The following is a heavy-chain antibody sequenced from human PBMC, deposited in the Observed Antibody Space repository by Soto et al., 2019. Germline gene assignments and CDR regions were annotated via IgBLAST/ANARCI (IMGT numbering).Heavy chain of an antibody. D-gene: IGHD3-22*01. CDR2: IYSSGST. Sequence: SETLSLTCTVSGDYISIYYWTWIRQPAGNGLEWIGPIYSSGSTNYNPSLKSRVTLSLGTSKNQLSLSLDSVTAADTAVYYCARGRGFYSDNYFDPWGQGTQVTVSS. V-gene: IGHV4-4*07. CDR3: ARGRGFYSDNYFDP. CDR1: GDYISIYY. J-gene: IGHJ5*02.